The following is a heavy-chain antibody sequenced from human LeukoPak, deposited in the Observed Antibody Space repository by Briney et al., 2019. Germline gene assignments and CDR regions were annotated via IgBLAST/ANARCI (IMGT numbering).Heavy chain of an antibody. D-gene: IGHD6-19*01. CDR3: ARDFGTTGWHTFDY. Sequence: SQTLSLTCVVSGDSVFSKNGAWNWIRQSPSRGLEWLGRTYYRSKWYNDYAESMEGRMTISQDTSKSQYSLHLNSVTPDDTAVYYCARDFGTTGWHTFDYWGQGTLVTVSS. V-gene: IGHV6-1*01. CDR1: GDSVFSKNGA. J-gene: IGHJ4*02. CDR2: TYYRSKWYN.